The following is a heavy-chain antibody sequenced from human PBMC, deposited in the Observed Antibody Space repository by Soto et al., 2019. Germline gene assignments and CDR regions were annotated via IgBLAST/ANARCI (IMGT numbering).Heavy chain of an antibody. CDR3: AKGEPLWQLGRGLDY. Sequence: GGSLRLSCAASGFTFNTYAMSWVRQAPGKGLEWVSGISGSAGSTYYADSVKGRFTISRDNSKNTLYLQMNSLRADDTAVYYCAKGEPLWQLGRGLDYWGRGTLVTVSS. D-gene: IGHD1-1*01. CDR2: ISGSAGST. V-gene: IGHV3-23*01. CDR1: GFTFNTYA. J-gene: IGHJ4*02.